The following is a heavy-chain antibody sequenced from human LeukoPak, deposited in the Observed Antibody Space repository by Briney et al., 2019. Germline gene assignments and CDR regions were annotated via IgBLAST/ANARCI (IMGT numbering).Heavy chain of an antibody. D-gene: IGHD2-15*01. V-gene: IGHV3-7*01. J-gene: IGHJ4*02. CDR3: ARMVVAATDDY. Sequence: GGSLRLSCAASGFTFDDYGMSWVRQAPGKGLEWVANIKQDGSEKYYVDSVKGRFTISRDNAKNSPYLQMNSLRAEDTAVYYCARMVVAATDDYWGQGTLVTVSS. CDR2: IKQDGSEK. CDR1: GFTFDDYG.